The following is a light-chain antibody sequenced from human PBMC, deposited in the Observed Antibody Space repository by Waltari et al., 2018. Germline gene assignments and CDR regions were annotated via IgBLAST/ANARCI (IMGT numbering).Light chain of an antibody. V-gene: IGKV2-28*01. Sequence: VMTQSPLSLPVTPGEPASISCRSSHNLLRSNGYNYLDWYLHKPGQSPQLLIYFGSHRASGVPDRFSCSGSGTDFTLKISRVEAEDVGVYYCMQAADTRTFGQGTKVEIK. J-gene: IGKJ1*01. CDR2: FGS. CDR3: MQAADTRT. CDR1: HNLLRSNGYNY.